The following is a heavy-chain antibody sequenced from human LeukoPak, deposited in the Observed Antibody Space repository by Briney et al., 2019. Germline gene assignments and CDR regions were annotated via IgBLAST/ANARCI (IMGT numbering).Heavy chain of an antibody. CDR3: AKVETAAAATLRGFDY. CDR1: GFTLSSYA. V-gene: IGHV3-23*01. D-gene: IGHD6-13*01. Sequence: GGSLRLSCAASGFTLSSYAMSWVRQAPGKGLEWVSSIGGSGGSTYYADSVKGRFTISRDNSKNTLYLQMNSLRAEDTAVYYCAKVETAAAATLRGFDYWGQGTLVTVSS. J-gene: IGHJ4*02. CDR2: IGGSGGST.